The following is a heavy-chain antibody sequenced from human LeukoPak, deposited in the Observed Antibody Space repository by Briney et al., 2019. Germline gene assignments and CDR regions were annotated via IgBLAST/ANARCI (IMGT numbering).Heavy chain of an antibody. CDR2: INWNGGST. V-gene: IGHV3-20*04. J-gene: IGHJ6*03. CDR3: ARDGRGSYYDYYYYMDV. D-gene: IGHD1-26*01. Sequence: GGSLRLSCAASGFTFDDYGMSWVRQAPGKGLEWVSGINWNGGSTGYADSVKGRFTISRDNAKNSLYLQMNSLRAEGTALYYCARDGRGSYYDYYYYMDVWGKGTTVTVSS. CDR1: GFTFDDYG.